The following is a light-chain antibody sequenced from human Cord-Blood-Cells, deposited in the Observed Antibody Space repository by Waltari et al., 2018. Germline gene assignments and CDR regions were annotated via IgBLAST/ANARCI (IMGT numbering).Light chain of an antibody. CDR1: QSVSSN. Sequence: EIVMTQSPATLSVSPGERATLSGRASQSVSSNLAWYQQKPGQAPRLLIYGASNRATGIPARFSGSGSGTEFTLTISSLQSEDFAVYYCQQYNNWPLTFGGGTKVEIK. CDR3: QQYNNWPLT. CDR2: GAS. J-gene: IGKJ4*01. V-gene: IGKV3-15*01.